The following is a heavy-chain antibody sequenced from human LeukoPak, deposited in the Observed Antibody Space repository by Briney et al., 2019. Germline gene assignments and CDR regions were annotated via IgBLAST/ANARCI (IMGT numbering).Heavy chain of an antibody. CDR2: ITPSGGST. D-gene: IGHD5-24*01. Sequence: GTSVKVSCKASGYTFTNYYMHWVRQAPGQGLEWLGLITPSGGSTWYAQKFQGRVTMTRDMATSTDYLEVSSLRSEDTAVYYCARDNSLRDTAWWFDPWGQGTLVTVSS. V-gene: IGHV1-46*01. CDR3: ARDNSLRDTAWWFDP. CDR1: GYTFTNYY. J-gene: IGHJ5*02.